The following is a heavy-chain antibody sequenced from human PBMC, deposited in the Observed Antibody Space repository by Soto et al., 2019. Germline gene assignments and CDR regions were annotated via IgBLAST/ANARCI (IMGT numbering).Heavy chain of an antibody. J-gene: IGHJ4*02. Sequence: SETLSLTCSVSGGSISGSHWSWIRQSPGKGLEWLGYVYYTGSTNYSPSLRSRASISVDTSKNEFSLRLSSVTAADTAVYFCARSVAVPGAHIDYWGQGTQVTVSS. CDR1: GGSISGSH. V-gene: IGHV4-59*01. CDR2: VYYTGST. D-gene: IGHD6-19*01. CDR3: ARSVAVPGAHIDY.